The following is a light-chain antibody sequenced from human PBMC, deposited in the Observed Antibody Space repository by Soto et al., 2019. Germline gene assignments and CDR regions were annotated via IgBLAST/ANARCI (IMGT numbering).Light chain of an antibody. CDR1: QSISKR. J-gene: IGKJ1*01. CDR3: QQYNSYWT. V-gene: IGKV1-5*01. CDR2: DAS. Sequence: DIQMTQSPSTVCAFVGARVTLTGRASQSISKRLAWYQQKPGKAPKLLISDASNLESGVPSRFSGGGSGTEFTLTISSLQPDDFATYYCQQYNSYWTFGQGTKVDI.